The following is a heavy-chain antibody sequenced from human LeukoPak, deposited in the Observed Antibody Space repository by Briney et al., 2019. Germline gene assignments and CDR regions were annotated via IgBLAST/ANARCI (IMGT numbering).Heavy chain of an antibody. J-gene: IGHJ6*02. Sequence: ASVKVSCKASGYTFTSYDINWVRQATGQGLEWMGWMNPNSGNTGYAQKFQGRVTMTRNTSISTAYMELSSLRSEDTAVYYCARGGGIWLGELLLANDYYYGMDVWGQGTTVTVSS. V-gene: IGHV1-8*01. CDR1: GYTFTSYD. D-gene: IGHD3-10*01. CDR3: ARGGGIWLGELLLANDYYYGMDV. CDR2: MNPNSGNT.